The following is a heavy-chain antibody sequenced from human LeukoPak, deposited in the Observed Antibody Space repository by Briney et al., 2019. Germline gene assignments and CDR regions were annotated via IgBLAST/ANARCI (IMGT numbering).Heavy chain of an antibody. CDR3: ARDGYYDSSGYVDY. CDR2: INPNSGGA. J-gene: IGHJ4*02. D-gene: IGHD3-22*01. V-gene: IGHV1-2*06. CDR1: GYTFTGYY. Sequence: ASVKVSCKASGYTFTGYYMHWVRQAPGQGLEWMGRINPNSGGANYAQKFQGRVTMTRDTSISTAYMELSRLRSDDTAVYYCARDGYYDSSGYVDYWGQGTLVTVSS.